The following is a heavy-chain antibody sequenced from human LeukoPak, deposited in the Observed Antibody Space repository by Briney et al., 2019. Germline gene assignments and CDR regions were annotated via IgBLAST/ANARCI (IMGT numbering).Heavy chain of an antibody. CDR2: INAGNGNT. CDR1: GYTFTSYA. V-gene: IGHV1-3*03. J-gene: IGHJ4*02. Sequence: ASVKVSCKASGYTFTSYAMHWVRQAPGQRLEWMGWINAGNGNTKYSQEFQGRVTITRDTSASTAYMELSSLRSEDMAVYYCARGLVLRYFDWLIESYYFDYWGQGTLVTVSS. CDR3: ARGLVLRYFDWLIESYYFDY. D-gene: IGHD3-9*01.